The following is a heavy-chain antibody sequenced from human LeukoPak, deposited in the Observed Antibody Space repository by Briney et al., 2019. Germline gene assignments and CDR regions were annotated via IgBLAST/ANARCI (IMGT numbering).Heavy chain of an antibody. J-gene: IGHJ4*02. V-gene: IGHV4-39*07. CDR1: GGSISSSSYY. Sequence: SETLSLTCTVSGGSISSSSYYWGWIRQPPGKGLEWIGSIYYSGSTYYNPSLKSRVTISVDTSKNQFSLKLSSVTAADTAVYYCARGRSSSSSGPYYYFDYWGQGTLVTVSS. CDR2: IYYSGST. CDR3: ARGRSSSSSGPYYYFDY. D-gene: IGHD6-6*01.